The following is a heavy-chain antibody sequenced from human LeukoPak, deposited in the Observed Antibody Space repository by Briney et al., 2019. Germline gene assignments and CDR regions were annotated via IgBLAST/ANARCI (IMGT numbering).Heavy chain of an antibody. D-gene: IGHD4-17*01. Sequence: ASVKVSCKASGYTFSNYGITWVRQAPGQGLEWMGWISAYNGKTNYAQKFQGRVTMTTDTSTNTAYMELRSLISDDTAVYFRARDGPLYGDYIIFDYWGQGTLVTVSS. CDR2: ISAYNGKT. CDR1: GYTFSNYG. CDR3: ARDGPLYGDYIIFDY. J-gene: IGHJ4*02. V-gene: IGHV1-18*01.